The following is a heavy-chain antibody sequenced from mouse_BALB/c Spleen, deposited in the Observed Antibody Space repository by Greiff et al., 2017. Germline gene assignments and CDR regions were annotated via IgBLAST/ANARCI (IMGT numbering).Heavy chain of an antibody. CDR3: ARLPSGHSFAY. V-gene: IGHV5-17*02. Sequence: EVKLVESGGGLVQPGGSRKLSCAASGFTFSSFGMHWVRQAPEKGLEWVAYISSGSSTIYYADTVKGRFTISRDNPKNTLFLQMTSLRSEDTAMYYCARLPSGHSFAYWGQGTLVTVSA. CDR2: ISSGSSTI. D-gene: IGHD6-1*01. J-gene: IGHJ3*01. CDR1: GFTFSSFG.